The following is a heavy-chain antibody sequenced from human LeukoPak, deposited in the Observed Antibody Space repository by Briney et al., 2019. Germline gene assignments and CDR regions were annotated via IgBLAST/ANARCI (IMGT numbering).Heavy chain of an antibody. Sequence: PSETLSLTCAVYGGSFSGYYWSWIRPPPGKGLEWIGKINHSGSTNYNPSLKSRVTISVDTSKNQFSLKVSSVTAADTAVYYCARDKIGGINFDYWGQGTLITVSA. CDR3: ARDKIGGINFDY. CDR2: INHSGST. CDR1: GGSFSGYY. D-gene: IGHD2/OR15-2a*01. V-gene: IGHV4-34*01. J-gene: IGHJ4*02.